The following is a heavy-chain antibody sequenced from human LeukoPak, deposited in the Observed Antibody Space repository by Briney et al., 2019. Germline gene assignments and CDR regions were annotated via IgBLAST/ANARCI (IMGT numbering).Heavy chain of an antibody. CDR3: ARADYYDSSGYYY. CDR2: INHSGST. V-gene: IGHV4-34*01. J-gene: IGHJ4*02. D-gene: IGHD3-22*01. CDR1: GGSFSDSY. Sequence: PSETLSLTCAVHGGSFSDSYWSWIRQPPGKGLEWIGEINHSGSTNYNPSLKSRVTISVDTSKNQFSLKLSSVTAADTAVYYCARADYYDSSGYYYWGQGTLVTVSS.